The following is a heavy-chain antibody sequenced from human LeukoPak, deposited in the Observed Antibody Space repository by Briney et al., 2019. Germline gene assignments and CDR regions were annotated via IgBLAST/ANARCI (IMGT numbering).Heavy chain of an antibody. D-gene: IGHD4-11*01. V-gene: IGHV4-59*08. CDR3: ARHPMTTVTISQYYYYYGMDV. Sequence: PSKTLSLTCTVSGGSISSYYWSWIRQPPGKGLEWIGYIYYSGSTNYNPSLKSRVTISVDTSKNQFSLKLSSVTAADTAVYYCARHPMTTVTISQYYYYYGMDVWGQGTTVTVSS. CDR2: IYYSGST. J-gene: IGHJ6*02. CDR1: GGSISSYY.